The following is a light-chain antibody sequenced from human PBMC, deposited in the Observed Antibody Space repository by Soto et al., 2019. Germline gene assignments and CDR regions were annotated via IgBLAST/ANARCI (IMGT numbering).Light chain of an antibody. CDR1: QSVSSSY. V-gene: IGKV3-20*01. CDR2: GAS. Sequence: ETVLTQTPGTLSLSPGERATLSCRASQSVSSSYLAWYQQKPGQAPRLLIYGASNRATGIPDRFSGSGSGTDFTLTISSLQPEDFAVYYCQQYGSSPRTFGQGTKVDIK. CDR3: QQYGSSPRT. J-gene: IGKJ1*01.